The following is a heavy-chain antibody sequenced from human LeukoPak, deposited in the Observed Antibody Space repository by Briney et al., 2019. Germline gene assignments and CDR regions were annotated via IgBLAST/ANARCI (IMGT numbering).Heavy chain of an antibody. J-gene: IGHJ4*02. CDR3: ARDYSSGWYPYYFDY. Sequence: GGSLRLSCAASGFTFNTYSMNWVRQAPGKGLEWVSYISNSNSYIYYADSVKGRFTISRDNAKNSLYLQMNSLRAEDTAVYYCARDYSSGWYPYYFDYWGQGTLVTVSS. V-gene: IGHV3-21*01. D-gene: IGHD6-19*01. CDR1: GFTFNTYS. CDR2: ISNSNSYI.